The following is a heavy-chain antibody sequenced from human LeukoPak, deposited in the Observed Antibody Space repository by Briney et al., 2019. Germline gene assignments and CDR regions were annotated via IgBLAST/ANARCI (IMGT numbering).Heavy chain of an antibody. V-gene: IGHV1-18*01. CDR3: ARDPPGLTLGSPGDY. CDR2: ISANNGDT. J-gene: IGHJ4*02. Sequence: ASVKVSCKASGYTFTSYGIAWVRQAPGQGLQWMGWISANNGDTSYSQKLQGRVTMTTDTSTNTAYMELRSLTSDDTAVYYCARDPPGLTLGSPGDYWGQGTLVIVSS. D-gene: IGHD3-16*01. CDR1: GYTFTSYG.